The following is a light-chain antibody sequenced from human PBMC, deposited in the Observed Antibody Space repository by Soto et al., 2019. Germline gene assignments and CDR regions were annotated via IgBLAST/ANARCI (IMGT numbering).Light chain of an antibody. Sequence: EIVMTQSPATLSVSPGERATLSCRASQSVSSNLAWYQQKPGQAPRLLIYGASTRATGIPARFSGSGSGTEFTLTISSLEPEDFAVYYCQQRSNWPFTFGQGTRLEI. CDR1: QSVSSN. V-gene: IGKV3-15*01. CDR3: QQRSNWPFT. CDR2: GAS. J-gene: IGKJ5*01.